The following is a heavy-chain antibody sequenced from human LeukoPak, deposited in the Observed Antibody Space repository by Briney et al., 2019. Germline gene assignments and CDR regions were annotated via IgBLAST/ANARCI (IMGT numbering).Heavy chain of an antibody. V-gene: IGHV3-7*01. J-gene: IGHJ4*02. CDR1: GFTFSSYW. CDR2: IKQDGSEK. CDR3: ARDGSMIVVAPLVYFDY. D-gene: IGHD3-22*01. Sequence: GGSLRLSCAASGFTFSSYWMSWVRQAPGKGLEWVANIKQDGSEKYYVDSVKGRFTISRDNAKNSLYLQMNSLRAEDTAVYYCARDGSMIVVAPLVYFDYWGQGTLVTVSS.